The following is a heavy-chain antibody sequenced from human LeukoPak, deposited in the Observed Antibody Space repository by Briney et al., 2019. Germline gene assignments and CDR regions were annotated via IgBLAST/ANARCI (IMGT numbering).Heavy chain of an antibody. J-gene: IGHJ3*02. CDR1: GFTFSSYA. CDR3: AKDRSITTPGDAFDI. D-gene: IGHD4-11*01. CDR2: ISGSGGST. Sequence: GGSLRLSCAASGFTFSSYAMSWVRQAPGKGLEWVSGISGSGGSTYYADSVKGRFTISRDNSKNTLYLRMNSLRAEDTAVYYCAKDRSITTPGDAFDIWGQGTMVTVSS. V-gene: IGHV3-23*01.